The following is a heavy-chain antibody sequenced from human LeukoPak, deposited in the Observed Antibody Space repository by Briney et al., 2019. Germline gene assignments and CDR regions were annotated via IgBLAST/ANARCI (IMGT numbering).Heavy chain of an antibody. V-gene: IGHV4-4*07. D-gene: IGHD3-3*01. Sequence: SETLSLTCTVSGVSISSFYWSWIRQPAGKGLDWIGRIHTSGSTNYNPSLKSRVTMSADTSKKQFTLNLRSVPAADTAVYYCAREISTLFGVVTMRFDTWGRGTLVIVSS. J-gene: IGHJ5*02. CDR3: AREISTLFGVVTMRFDT. CDR1: GVSISSFY. CDR2: IHTSGST.